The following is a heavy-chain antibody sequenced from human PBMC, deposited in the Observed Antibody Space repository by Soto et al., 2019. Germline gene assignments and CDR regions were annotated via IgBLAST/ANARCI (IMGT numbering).Heavy chain of an antibody. CDR2: ISAYNGNT. CDR1: GYTFTNYG. V-gene: IGHV1-18*01. Sequence: GASVKVSCKASGYTFTNYGITWVRQAPGQGLEWMGWISAYNGNTNYAQMLQGRVTMTTDTSTSTAYMELRSLRSDDTAVYYCARAKSCSAGSCYDLDYWGQGTLVTVSS. CDR3: ARAKSCSAGSCYDLDY. D-gene: IGHD2-15*01. J-gene: IGHJ4*02.